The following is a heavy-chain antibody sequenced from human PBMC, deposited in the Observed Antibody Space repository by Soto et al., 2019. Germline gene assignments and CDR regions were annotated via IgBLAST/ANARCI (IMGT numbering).Heavy chain of an antibody. Sequence: SVKVSCKASVFTFGTSTVQWVRQARGKPPEWLGWIVIGSGDTTYSQKLQDRLTIFRDMSTSTAYLELSSLRLDDTAVYYCAAEVITAGYFDHWGPGTLVTVSS. CDR3: AAEVITAGYFDH. CDR2: IVIGSGDT. V-gene: IGHV1-58*01. CDR1: VFTFGTST. J-gene: IGHJ4*02. D-gene: IGHD3-22*01.